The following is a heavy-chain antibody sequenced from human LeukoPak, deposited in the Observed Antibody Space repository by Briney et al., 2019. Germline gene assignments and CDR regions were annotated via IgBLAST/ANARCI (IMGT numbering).Heavy chain of an antibody. CDR1: GFTFSSYW. CDR2: IKQDGSEK. J-gene: IGHJ3*02. D-gene: IGHD4-17*01. CDR3: MTTVTTLLFKDAFDI. Sequence: GGSLRLSCAASGFTFSSYWMSWVRQAPGKGLEWVANIKQDGSEKYYVDSVKGRFTISRDNAKNSLYLQMNSLRAEDTAVYYSMTTVTTLLFKDAFDIWGQGTMVTVSS. V-gene: IGHV3-7*01.